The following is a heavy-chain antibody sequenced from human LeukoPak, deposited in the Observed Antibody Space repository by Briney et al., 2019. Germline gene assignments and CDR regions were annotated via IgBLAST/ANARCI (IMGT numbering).Heavy chain of an antibody. CDR2: ISSSSSYI. J-gene: IGHJ3*02. CDR1: GFTFSSYS. Sequence: PGGSLRLSCAASGFTFSSYSMNWVRRAPGEGLEWVSSISSSSSYIYYADSVKGRFTISRDNAKNSLYLQMNSLRAEDTAVYYCARGWTGKKAFDIWGQGTMVTVSS. CDR3: ARGWTGKKAFDI. D-gene: IGHD3/OR15-3a*01. V-gene: IGHV3-21*01.